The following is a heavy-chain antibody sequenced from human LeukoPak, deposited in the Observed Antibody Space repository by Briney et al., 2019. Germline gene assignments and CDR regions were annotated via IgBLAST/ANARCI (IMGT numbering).Heavy chain of an antibody. Sequence: SETLSLTCTVSGGSISSYYWSWIRQPPGKGLEWIGYIYYSGSTNYNPSLKSRVTISVDTSKNQFSLKLSSVTAADTAVYYCARDPVYGALYFDLWGRGTLVTVSS. CDR2: IYYSGST. J-gene: IGHJ2*01. D-gene: IGHD4-17*01. CDR3: ARDPVYGALYFDL. CDR1: GGSISSYY. V-gene: IGHV4-59*01.